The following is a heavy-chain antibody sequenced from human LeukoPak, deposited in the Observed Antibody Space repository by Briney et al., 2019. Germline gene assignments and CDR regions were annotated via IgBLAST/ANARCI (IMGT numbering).Heavy chain of an antibody. CDR2: FDPEDGET. J-gene: IGHJ4*02. Sequence: ATVKVSCKASGYWFTSYGISWVRQAPGKGLEWMGGFDPEDGETIYAQKFQGRVTMTEDTSTDTAYMELSSLRSEDTAVYYCATRETDDILTGYPFDYWGQGTLVTVSS. V-gene: IGHV1-24*01. CDR1: GYWFTSYG. D-gene: IGHD3-9*01. CDR3: ATRETDDILTGYPFDY.